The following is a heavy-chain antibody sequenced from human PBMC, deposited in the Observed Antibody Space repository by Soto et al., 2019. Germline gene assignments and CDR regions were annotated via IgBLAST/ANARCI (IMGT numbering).Heavy chain of an antibody. J-gene: IGHJ6*02. CDR1: GFTFSNAW. CDR3: TTDPSVEYSSSSANYGMDV. CDR2: IKSKTDGGTT. D-gene: IGHD6-6*01. Sequence: NPGGSLRLSCAASGFTFSNAWMSWVRQAPGKGLEWVGRIKSKTDGGTTDYAAPVKGRFTISRDDSKNTLYLQMNSLKTEDTAVYYCTTDPSVEYSSSSANYGMDVWGQGTTVTVSS. V-gene: IGHV3-15*01.